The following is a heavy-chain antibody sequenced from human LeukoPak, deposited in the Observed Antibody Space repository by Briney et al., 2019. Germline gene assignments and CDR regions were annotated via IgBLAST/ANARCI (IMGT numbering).Heavy chain of an antibody. V-gene: IGHV3-15*01. J-gene: IGHJ4*02. CDR3: TTGLYVWGSYRPLDY. D-gene: IGHD3-16*02. CDR1: GFTFSNAW. CDR2: IQSKTDGGTR. Sequence: PGGSLRLSCAASGFTFSNAWMSWVRQAPGKGLEWVGRIQSKTDGGTRDYAAPVKGRFTILRDDSKSTLYLQMNSLKTEDTAVYYCTTGLYVWGSYRPLDYWGQGTLVTVSS.